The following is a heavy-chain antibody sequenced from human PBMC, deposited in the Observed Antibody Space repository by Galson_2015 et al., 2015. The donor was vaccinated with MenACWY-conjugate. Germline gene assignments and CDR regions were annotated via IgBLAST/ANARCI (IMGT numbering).Heavy chain of an antibody. CDR2: INSDGSST. CDR3: AQYCSSTSCYAGKGA. V-gene: IGHV3-74*01. D-gene: IGHD2-2*01. CDR1: GFTFSSYW. J-gene: IGHJ5*02. Sequence: SLRLSCAASGFTFSSYWMHWVRHAPGKGLVWVSRINSDGSSTSYADSVKGRFTISRDNAKNTLYLQMNSLRAEDTAVYYCAQYCSSTSCYAGKGAWGRGTLVTVSS.